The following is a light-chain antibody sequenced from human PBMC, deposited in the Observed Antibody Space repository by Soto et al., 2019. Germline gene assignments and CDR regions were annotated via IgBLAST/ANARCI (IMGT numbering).Light chain of an antibody. CDR2: EVS. Sequence: QSVLTQPASVSGSPGQSITISCTGTSSDVGGYNYVSWYQQHPGKAPKLMIYEVSNRPSGVSNRFSGSKSGNTASLTISGLQAEDEADYYCSSYPSSSTLFGTGTKVTVL. V-gene: IGLV2-14*01. CDR1: SSDVGGYNY. J-gene: IGLJ1*01. CDR3: SSYPSSSTL.